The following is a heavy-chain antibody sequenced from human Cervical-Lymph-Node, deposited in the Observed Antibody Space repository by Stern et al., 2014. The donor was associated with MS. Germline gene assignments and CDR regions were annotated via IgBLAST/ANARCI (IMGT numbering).Heavy chain of an antibody. CDR3: ARDRYAF. Sequence: QLVQSGAEVMKPGASVKVSCRSSGYTFTRFGISWVRQAPGQGLEWMGWISAYNGNTEYPQKFQGRVTMTRDTSTSTTYMELRSLTFDDTAVYYCARDRYAFWGQGTLVTVSS. CDR2: ISAYNGNT. CDR1: GYTFTRFG. J-gene: IGHJ4*02. V-gene: IGHV1-18*01. D-gene: IGHD5-18*01.